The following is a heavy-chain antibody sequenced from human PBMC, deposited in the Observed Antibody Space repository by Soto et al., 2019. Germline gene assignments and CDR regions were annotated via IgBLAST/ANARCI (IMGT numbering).Heavy chain of an antibody. CDR3: ARESGDWPLNWFDP. Sequence: VHLVESGGGLVQPGGSLRLSCAASGFNFSNHWMHWVRQRPGEGLVWVSRITSDGKSKAYAESVKGRFAISRDNAKNTLYLQMNGLTAEDMAVYYCARESGDWPLNWFDPWGQGTLVTVSS. V-gene: IGHV3-74*01. CDR2: ITSDGKSK. CDR1: GFNFSNHW. J-gene: IGHJ5*02. D-gene: IGHD2-21*02.